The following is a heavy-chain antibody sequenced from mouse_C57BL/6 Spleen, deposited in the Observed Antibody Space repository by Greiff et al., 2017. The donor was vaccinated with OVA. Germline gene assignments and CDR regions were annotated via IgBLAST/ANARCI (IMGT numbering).Heavy chain of an antibody. J-gene: IGHJ3*01. V-gene: IGHV2-9*01. CDR1: GFSLTSYG. CDR3: AKRETGTGFAY. Sequence: QVQLKESGPGLVAPSQSLSITCTVSGFSLTSYGVDWVRQPPGKGLEWLGVIWGGGSTNYNSALMSRLSISKDNSKSQVFLKMNSLQTDDTAMYYCAKRETGTGFAYWGQGTLVTVSA. CDR2: IWGGGST. D-gene: IGHD4-1*01.